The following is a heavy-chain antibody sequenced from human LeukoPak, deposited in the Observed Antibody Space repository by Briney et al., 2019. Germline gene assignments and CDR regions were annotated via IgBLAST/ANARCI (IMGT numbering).Heavy chain of an antibody. CDR1: GASISSSY. J-gene: IGHJ4*02. V-gene: IGHV4-59*01. Sequence: PSETLSLTCTVSGASISSSYWSWIRQPPGKGLEWIGYIYYSGTTKYNPSLKSRVTISVDTSKNQVSLKLSSVTAADTAVYYCARGRGWLPPGWGQGTLVTVSS. CDR3: ARGRGWLPPG. CDR2: IYYSGTT. D-gene: IGHD5-12*01.